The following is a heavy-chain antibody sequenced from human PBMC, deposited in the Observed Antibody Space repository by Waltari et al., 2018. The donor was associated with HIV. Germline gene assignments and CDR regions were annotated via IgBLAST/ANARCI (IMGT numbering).Heavy chain of an antibody. Sequence: QVQLVQSGAEVKKPGASVKVSCKASGYTFTSYGISWVRQAPGQGLEWMGWISAYNGNTNYAQKLQGRVTMTTDTSTSTAYMELRSLRSDDTAVYYCARDSHHKHYYGDLPPGDYWGQGTLVTVSS. CDR2: ISAYNGNT. D-gene: IGHD4-17*01. CDR3: ARDSHHKHYYGDLPPGDY. V-gene: IGHV1-18*01. J-gene: IGHJ4*02. CDR1: GYTFTSYG.